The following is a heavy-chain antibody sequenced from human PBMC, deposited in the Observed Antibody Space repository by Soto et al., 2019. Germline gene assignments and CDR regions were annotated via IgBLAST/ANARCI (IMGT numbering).Heavy chain of an antibody. CDR2: INPETGGT. Sequence: QVQLVRSGADVKTPGASVRVSCKASGYTFTGYYVHCVREAPGQGLEWMGGINPETGGTSYSLKFQGRVTLYRDTYINTAYLELSRLRFDEAAVYFCARERYQVISDGMDVWGQGTTVTLSS. V-gene: IGHV1-2*02. CDR3: ARERYQVISDGMDV. CDR1: GYTFTGYY. J-gene: IGHJ6*02. D-gene: IGHD2-15*01.